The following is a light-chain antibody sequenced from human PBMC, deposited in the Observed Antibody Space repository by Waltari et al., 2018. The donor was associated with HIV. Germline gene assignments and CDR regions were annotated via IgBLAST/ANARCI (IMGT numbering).Light chain of an antibody. J-gene: IGLJ2*01. CDR1: SSDVGSYNL. Sequence: SALTPPASVSGSPGQSSTISCTVTSSDVGSYNLVSRYQQHPGKAPKLMIYEGSKRPSGVSNRFSGSKSGNTASLTISGLQAEDEADYYCCSYAGSSTLEVFGGGTKLTVL. V-gene: IGLV2-23*01. CDR3: CSYAGSSTLEV. CDR2: EGS.